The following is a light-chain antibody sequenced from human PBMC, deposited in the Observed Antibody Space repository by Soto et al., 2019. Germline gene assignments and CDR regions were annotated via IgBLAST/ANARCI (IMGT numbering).Light chain of an antibody. V-gene: IGKV4-1*01. CDR3: QYGFT. CDR1: QSVLYSSNNKNY. Sequence: DIVMTQSPDSLVVSLGERATINCKSSQSVLYSSNNKNYLAWYQQKPGQPPKLLIYWASTRESGVPDRFSGSGSGTDFTLTISSLQAEDVAVYYCQYGFTFGPGTKVDIK. J-gene: IGKJ3*01. CDR2: WAS.